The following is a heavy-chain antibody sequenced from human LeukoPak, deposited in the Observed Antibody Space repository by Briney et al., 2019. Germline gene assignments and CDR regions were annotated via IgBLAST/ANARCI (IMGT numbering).Heavy chain of an antibody. CDR2: ISPDGKAT. CDR1: GLTFSEHW. CDR3: VRSIDY. Sequence: GGSLRLSCEVSGLTFSEHWMSWVRQAPGKGLVWVANISPDGKATFYVDSAKGRFTISRDNGKNSLYLQMFSLRAEDTAVYYCVRSIDYWGQGTLVTVSS. J-gene: IGHJ4*02. V-gene: IGHV3-7*01.